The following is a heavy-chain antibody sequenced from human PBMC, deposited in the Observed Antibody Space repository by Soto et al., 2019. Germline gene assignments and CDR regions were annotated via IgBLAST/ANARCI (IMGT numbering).Heavy chain of an antibody. CDR2: ITGGDSYT. J-gene: IGHJ6*02. CDR3: AKGDYDYSNYYGLDV. CDR1: GFTFSNYV. D-gene: IGHD4-4*01. Sequence: GGSLTLSCTASGFTFSNYVMNWVRQAPGKGLEWVSAITGGDSYTYYADSVKGRFTISRDNSKNTLFLQMNSLRGEDTAVYHCAKGDYDYSNYYGLDVWGQGTTVT. V-gene: IGHV3-23*01.